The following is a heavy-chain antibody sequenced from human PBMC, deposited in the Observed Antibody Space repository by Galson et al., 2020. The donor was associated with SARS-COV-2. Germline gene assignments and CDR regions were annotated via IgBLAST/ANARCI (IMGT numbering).Heavy chain of an antibody. CDR2: IYYSGST. Sequence: SETLSLTCTVSGGSISSGGYYWSWIRQHPGKGLEWIGYIYYSGSTYYNPSLKSRVTISVDTSKNQFSLKLSSVTAADTAVYYCGRAVEADGMDVWGQGTTVTVSS. J-gene: IGHJ6*02. V-gene: IGHV4-31*03. CDR3: GRAVEADGMDV. CDR1: GGSISSGGYY.